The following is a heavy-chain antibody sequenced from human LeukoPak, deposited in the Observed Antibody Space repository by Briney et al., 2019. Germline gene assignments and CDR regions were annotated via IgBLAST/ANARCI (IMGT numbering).Heavy chain of an antibody. Sequence: GRSLRLSCAASGFTFSSYAMQWVRQAPGKGLEWVALISYDGNNKYYADSVKGRFTISRDNSKNTLYLQMNSLRAEDTAVYYCVRIIGQQLPRRGDAFDIWGQGTMVTVSS. D-gene: IGHD6-13*01. V-gene: IGHV3-30-3*01. CDR1: GFTFSSYA. J-gene: IGHJ3*02. CDR2: ISYDGNNK. CDR3: VRIIGQQLPRRGDAFDI.